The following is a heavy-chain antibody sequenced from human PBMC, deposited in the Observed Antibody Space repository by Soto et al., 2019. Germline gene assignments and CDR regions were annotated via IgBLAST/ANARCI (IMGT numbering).Heavy chain of an antibody. CDR1: GFTFSSYG. V-gene: IGHV3-30*18. D-gene: IGHD1-26*01. J-gene: IGHJ5*02. CDR3: AKTVVGATNWFDP. CDR2: ISYDGSNK. Sequence: PGGSLTLCCAASGFTFSSYGMHGVRQAPGKGLEWVAVISYDGSNKYYADSVKGRFTISRDNSKNTLYLQMNSLRAEDTAVYYCAKTVVGATNWFDPWGQGTLVTVSS.